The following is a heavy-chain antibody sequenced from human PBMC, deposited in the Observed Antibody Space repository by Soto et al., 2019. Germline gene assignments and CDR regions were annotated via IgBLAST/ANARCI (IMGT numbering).Heavy chain of an antibody. V-gene: IGHV3-11*01. J-gene: IGHJ5*02. CDR2: ISSSGSTI. CDR1: GITFSDYY. D-gene: IGHD1-26*01. Sequence: GGSLRLSCAASGITFSDYYMTWIRQAPGKGLEWLSDISSSGSTIFYADSVKGRFTISRDNAKNSLYLQMDSLRVEDTAVYYCARATWELPQGWFDPWGQGTLVTVSS. CDR3: ARATWELPQGWFDP.